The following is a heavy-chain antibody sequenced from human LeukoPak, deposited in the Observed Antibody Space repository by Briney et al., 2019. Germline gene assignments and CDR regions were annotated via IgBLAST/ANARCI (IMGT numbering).Heavy chain of an antibody. CDR1: GFTFSSYS. CDR2: ISSSSSYI. V-gene: IGHV3-21*01. Sequence: PGRSLRLSCAASGFTFSSYSMNWVRQAPGKGLEWVSSISSSSSYIYYADSVEGRFTISRDNAKNSLYLQMNSLRAEDTAVYYCARARRVRGNPGYFDYWGQGTLVTVSS. J-gene: IGHJ4*02. CDR3: ARARRVRGNPGYFDY. D-gene: IGHD3-10*01.